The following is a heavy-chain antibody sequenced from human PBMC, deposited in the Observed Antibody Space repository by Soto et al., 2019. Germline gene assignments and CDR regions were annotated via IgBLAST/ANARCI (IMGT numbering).Heavy chain of an antibody. Sequence: PGGSLRLSCAASGFIFSSYSMNWVRQAPGKGLEWVSSITSSSSYIHYGDSVKGRFTNSRDNAKNSLYLQMNSLRAEDTAVYYCARENCSSTSCPSPFDYWGQGTLVTVSS. CDR2: ITSSSSYI. CDR3: ARENCSSTSCPSPFDY. J-gene: IGHJ4*02. V-gene: IGHV3-21*01. D-gene: IGHD2-2*01. CDR1: GFIFSSYS.